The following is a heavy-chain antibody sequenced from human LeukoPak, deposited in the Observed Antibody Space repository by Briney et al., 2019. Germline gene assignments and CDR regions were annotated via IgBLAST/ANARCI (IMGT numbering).Heavy chain of an antibody. D-gene: IGHD5-12*01. CDR3: AKGAYDYIEMGYFDS. V-gene: IGHV3-23*01. CDR1: GFTFSSYA. CDR2: ISGSGGST. Sequence: GGSLRLSCAASGFTFSSYAMSWVRQAPGKGLEWVSAISGSGGSTYYADSVKGRFTISRDTSKNTVFLQMNSLRAEDTAIYYCAKGAYDYIEMGYFDSWGQGSLVTAYS. J-gene: IGHJ4*02.